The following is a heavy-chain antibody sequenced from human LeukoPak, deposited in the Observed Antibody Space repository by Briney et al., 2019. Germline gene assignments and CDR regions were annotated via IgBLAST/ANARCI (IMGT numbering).Heavy chain of an antibody. J-gene: IGHJ3*02. CDR2: IYTSGST. Sequence: SETLSLTCTVSGGSISSGSYHWSWIRQPAGKGLEWIGRIYTSGSTNYNPSLKSRVTISVDTSKNQFSLKLSSVTAADTAVYYCAREIVVVPAARDAFDIWGQGTMVTVSS. CDR1: GGSISSGSYH. V-gene: IGHV4-61*02. CDR3: AREIVVVPAARDAFDI. D-gene: IGHD2-2*01.